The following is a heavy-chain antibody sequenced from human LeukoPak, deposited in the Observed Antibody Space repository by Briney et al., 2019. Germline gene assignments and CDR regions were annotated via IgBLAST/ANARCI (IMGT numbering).Heavy chain of an antibody. V-gene: IGHV3-9*01. CDR3: AKDRVGGLYTGASDY. J-gene: IGHJ4*02. CDR1: GFTFDDYA. CDR2: ISWNSGSI. Sequence: GGSLRLSCAASGFTFDDYAMHWVRQAPGKGLEWVSGISWNSGSIGYADSVKGRFTISRDNAKNSLYLQMNSLRAEDTALYYCAKDRVGGLYTGASDYWGQGTLVTVSS. D-gene: IGHD3-10*01.